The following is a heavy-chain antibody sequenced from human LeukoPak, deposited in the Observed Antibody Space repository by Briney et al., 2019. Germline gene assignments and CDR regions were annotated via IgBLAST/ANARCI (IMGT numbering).Heavy chain of an antibody. Sequence: GGSLRLSCAASGLTFDDYAMHWVRQAPGKGLEWVSGISWNSGSIGYADSVKGRFTISRDNAKNSLYLQMNSLRAEDTALYYCAKDYYYDSSGYYSDAFDIWGQGTMVTVSS. D-gene: IGHD3-22*01. CDR2: ISWNSGSI. CDR1: GLTFDDYA. J-gene: IGHJ3*02. V-gene: IGHV3-9*01. CDR3: AKDYYYDSSGYYSDAFDI.